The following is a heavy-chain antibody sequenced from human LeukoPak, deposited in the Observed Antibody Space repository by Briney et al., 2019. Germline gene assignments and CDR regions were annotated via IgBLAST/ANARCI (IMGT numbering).Heavy chain of an antibody. D-gene: IGHD3-22*01. J-gene: IGHJ4*02. CDR1: GFTFDDYG. CDR3: ARTPLLTYYYDSSGYYSFDY. CDR2: INWNGGST. V-gene: IGHV3-20*04. Sequence: GGSLRLSCAASGFTFDDYGISWVRQAPGKGLEWVSGINWNGGSTGYADSVKGRFTISRDNAKNSLYLQMNSLRAEDTALYYCARTPLLTYYYDSSGYYSFDYWGQGTLATVSS.